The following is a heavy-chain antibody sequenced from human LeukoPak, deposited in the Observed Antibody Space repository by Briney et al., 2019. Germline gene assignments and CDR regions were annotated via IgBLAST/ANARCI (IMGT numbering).Heavy chain of an antibody. J-gene: IGHJ5*02. V-gene: IGHV4-59*08. CDR3: ARRSQGNWVITASNWFDP. CDR2: IYYSGST. Sequence: SETLSLTCTVSVGSISSSYWGWIRQPPQKGLEWIGYIYYSGSTKYNPSLKSRVTISVDTYKIQFSLKLTSVTAADTAVYYCARRSQGNWVITASNWFDPWGQGTLVTVSS. CDR1: VGSISSSY. D-gene: IGHD3-16*01.